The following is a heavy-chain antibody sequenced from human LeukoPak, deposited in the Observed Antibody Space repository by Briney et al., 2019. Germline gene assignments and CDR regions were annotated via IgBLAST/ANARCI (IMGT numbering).Heavy chain of an antibody. CDR1: GGTFSSYA. D-gene: IGHD3-22*01. V-gene: IGHV1-69*04. CDR2: IIPILGIA. Sequence: ASVNVSCKASGGTFSSYAISWVRQAPGQALEWMGRIIPILGIANYAQKFQGRVTITADKSTSTAYMELSSLRSEDTAVYYCAREGPRRYDSSGYYLDYWGQGTLVTVSS. CDR3: AREGPRRYDSSGYYLDY. J-gene: IGHJ4*02.